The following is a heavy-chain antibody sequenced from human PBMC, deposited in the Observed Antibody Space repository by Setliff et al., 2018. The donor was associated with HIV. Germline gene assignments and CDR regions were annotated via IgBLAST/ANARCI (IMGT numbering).Heavy chain of an antibody. D-gene: IGHD2-2*01. CDR2: IKDNGST. CDR3: ARDDSIVLVPAILRGDGFDF. CDR1: GGSFSGYY. J-gene: IGHJ3*01. V-gene: IGHV4-34*01. Sequence: SETLSLTCAVYGGSFSGYYWSWIRQPPGKGLEWIGEIKDNGSTNYNPSLKSRVTISVDTSKNQFSLKLSSVTAADTAVYYCARDDSIVLVPAILRGDGFDFWGQGRMVTVSS.